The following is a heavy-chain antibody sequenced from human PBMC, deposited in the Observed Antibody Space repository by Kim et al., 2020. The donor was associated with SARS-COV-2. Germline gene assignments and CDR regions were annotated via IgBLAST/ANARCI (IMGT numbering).Heavy chain of an antibody. V-gene: IGHV3-30-3*01. D-gene: IGHD2-15*01. CDR3: VRGPRFLGSYDTFDN. Sequence: GGSLRLSCAASGFTFSDFAMHWVRQAPGKGLEWAALISSDGVNKYYADSVRGRFTMSRDNSRDTLYLQMNSLRSEDTALFYCVRGPRFLGSYDTFDNWGQGTVVTVSS. CDR1: GFTFSDFA. CDR2: ISSDGVNK. J-gene: IGHJ3*02.